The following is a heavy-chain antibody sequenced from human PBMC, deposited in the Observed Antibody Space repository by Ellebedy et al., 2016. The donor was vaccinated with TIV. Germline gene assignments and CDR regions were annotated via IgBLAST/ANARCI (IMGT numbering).Heavy chain of an antibody. CDR1: GFTFSDYA. CDR3: AQWFSSGWYNRFDP. D-gene: IGHD6-19*01. J-gene: IGHJ5*02. Sequence: GESLKISCAASGFTFSDYAMSWVRQAPGKGLEWVSTVSVSGNSTYYAASVKGRFTVSRDNSYNTVYLQMNSLRVGDTAVYFCAQWFSSGWYNRFDPWGQGTLVTVSS. V-gene: IGHV3-23*01. CDR2: VSVSGNST.